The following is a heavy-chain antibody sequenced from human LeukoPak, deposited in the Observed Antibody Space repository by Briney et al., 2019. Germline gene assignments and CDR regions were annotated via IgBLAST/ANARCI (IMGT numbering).Heavy chain of an antibody. D-gene: IGHD6-13*01. CDR1: GGSISSSSYY. CDR3: ARVAAGIGFFQR. J-gene: IGHJ1*01. CDR2: IYYSGST. Sequence: SETLSLTCTVSGGSISSSSYYWGWIRQPPGKGLEWIGSIYYSGSTYYNPSLKSRVTISVDTSKNQLSLKLSSVTAADTAVYYCARVAAGIGFFQRWGQGTQVTVSS. V-gene: IGHV4-39*07.